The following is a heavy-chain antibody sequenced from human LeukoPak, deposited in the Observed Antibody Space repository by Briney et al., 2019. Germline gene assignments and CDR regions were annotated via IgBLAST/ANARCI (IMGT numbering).Heavy chain of an antibody. J-gene: IGHJ4*02. CDR2: ISYDGSNK. D-gene: IGHD3-22*01. Sequence: GGSLRLSCAASGFTFSSYAMHWVRQAPGKGLEWVAVISYDGSNKYYADSVKGRFTISRDNSKNTLYLQMNSLRAEDTAVYYCAKEDYYDSSGYYYGGFDYWGQGTLVTVSS. V-gene: IGHV3-30-3*01. CDR1: GFTFSSYA. CDR3: AKEDYYDSSGYYYGGFDY.